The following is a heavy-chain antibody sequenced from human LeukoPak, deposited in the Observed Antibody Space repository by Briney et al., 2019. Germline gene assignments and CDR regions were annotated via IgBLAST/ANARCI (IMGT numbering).Heavy chain of an antibody. J-gene: IGHJ4*02. CDR3: AKSTEYSGWSPFDY. CDR2: ISYDGSNK. V-gene: IGHV3-30*18. D-gene: IGHD6-19*01. CDR1: GFTFSSYG. Sequence: PGGSLRLSCAASGFTFSSYGMHWVRQAPGKGLEGVAVISYDGSNKYYGDSVKGRFTISRDNSKNTLYLQMNSLRAEDTAVYYCAKSTEYSGWSPFDYWGQGTLVTVSS.